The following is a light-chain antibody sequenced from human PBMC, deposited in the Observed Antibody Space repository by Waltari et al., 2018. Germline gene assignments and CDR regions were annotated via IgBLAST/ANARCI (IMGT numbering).Light chain of an antibody. CDR1: QSVSSY. CDR2: DAS. Sequence: EIVLTQSPATLSLSPGERATLSCRASQSVSSYLAWYQQKPGQAPRLLIYDASNRANGIPARFSGSGSGTDFTLTISSLEPEDFAVYYCQQRSNWPQWTFGQGTKVEIK. CDR3: QQRSNWPQWT. V-gene: IGKV3-11*01. J-gene: IGKJ1*01.